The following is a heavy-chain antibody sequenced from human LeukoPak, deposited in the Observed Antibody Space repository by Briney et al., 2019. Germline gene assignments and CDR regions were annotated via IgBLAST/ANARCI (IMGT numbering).Heavy chain of an antibody. CDR1: GFTFSTYA. V-gene: IGHV3-30*04. CDR3: GRDLPPYGWGSYCDY. D-gene: IGHD3-10*01. CDR2: IPYDESKR. Sequence: GGSLRLSCAASGFTFSTYALHWVRQAPGKGLEWVAVIPYDESKRYYADSVKGRFTISRDTSENMLYLQMNSLRTEDTAIYYCGRDLPPYGWGSYCDYWGQGTLVTVSS. J-gene: IGHJ4*02.